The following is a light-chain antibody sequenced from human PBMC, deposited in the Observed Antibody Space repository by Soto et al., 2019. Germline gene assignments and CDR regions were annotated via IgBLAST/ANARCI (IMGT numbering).Light chain of an antibody. Sequence: QSALTQPPSASGSPGQSVTISCTGTSSDIGGYNSVSWYQQHPGKAPRLMIYEVNKRPSGVPDRFSGSKSGNTASLTISGLQAEDEADYYCSSYTSSSTRVFGTGTKLTVL. V-gene: IGLV2-8*01. CDR1: SSDIGGYNS. CDR2: EVN. CDR3: SSYTSSSTRV. J-gene: IGLJ1*01.